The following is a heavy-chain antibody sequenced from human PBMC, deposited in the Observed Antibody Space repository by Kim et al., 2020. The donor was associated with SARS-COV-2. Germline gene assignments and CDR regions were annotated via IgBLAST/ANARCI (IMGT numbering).Heavy chain of an antibody. V-gene: IGHV3-64*01. D-gene: IGHD3-16*01. CDR1: GFTFTDYA. Sequence: GGSLRLSCAASGFTFTDYAMHWVRQAPGKGLEYVSAISGKGGSTHYAKSVKGRFTISRDNSKNTLYLQMGSLRTDDMAVYYCARDWWRRDEGLGPFGYWGHGTLVTLSS. CDR2: ISGKGGST. J-gene: IGHJ4*01. CDR3: ARDWWRRDEGLGPFGY.